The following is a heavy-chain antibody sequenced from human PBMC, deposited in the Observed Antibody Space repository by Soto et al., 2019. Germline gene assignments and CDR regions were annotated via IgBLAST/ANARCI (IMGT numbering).Heavy chain of an antibody. CDR3: ARAPLATVTTFYYFDY. CDR1: GGSFSGYY. D-gene: IGHD4-17*01. CDR2: INHSGST. V-gene: IGHV4-34*01. Sequence: SETLSLTCAVYGGSFSGYYWSWIRQPPGKGLEWIGEINHSGSTNYNPSLKSRVTISVDTSKNQFSLKLSSVTAADTAVYYCARAPLATVTTFYYFDYWGQGTLVTVSS. J-gene: IGHJ4*02.